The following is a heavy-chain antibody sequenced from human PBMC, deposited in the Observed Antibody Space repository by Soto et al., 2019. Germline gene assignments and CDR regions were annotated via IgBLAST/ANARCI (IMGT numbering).Heavy chain of an antibody. Sequence: QITLKESGPTLVKPTQTLTLTCTFSGFSLSTSGVGVGWIRQPPGKALEWLALIYWDDDKRYSPSLKGRLTMTKDTSKTQVVLTMTNMDPVNTATYYGARQDILTGVFDPWGQGTLVTVSS. D-gene: IGHD3-9*01. CDR2: IYWDDDK. V-gene: IGHV2-5*02. CDR3: ARQDILTGVFDP. J-gene: IGHJ5*02. CDR1: GFSLSTSGVG.